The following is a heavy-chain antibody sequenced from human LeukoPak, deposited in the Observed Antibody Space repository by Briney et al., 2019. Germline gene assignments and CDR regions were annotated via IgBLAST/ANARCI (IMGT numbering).Heavy chain of an antibody. CDR2: IYSGGST. J-gene: IGHJ6*03. CDR3: ARDGVFGGYYYYYMDV. CDR1: GFTVSSNY. Sequence: PGGSLRLSCAVSGFTVSSNYLSWVRQAPGKGLEWVSVIYSGGSTYYADSVKGRFTISRDNSKNTLYLQMNSLRAEDTAVYYCARDGVFGGYYYYYMDVWGKGTTVTVSS. D-gene: IGHD3-10*01. V-gene: IGHV3-53*01.